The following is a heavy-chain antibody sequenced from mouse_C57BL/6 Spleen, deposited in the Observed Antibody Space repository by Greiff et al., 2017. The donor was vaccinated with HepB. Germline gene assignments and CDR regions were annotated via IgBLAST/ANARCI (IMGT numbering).Heavy chain of an antibody. CDR1: GYTFTSYW. V-gene: IGHV1-64*01. J-gene: IGHJ4*01. Sequence: VQLQQSGAELVKPGASVKLSCKASGYTFTSYWMHWVKQRPGQGLEWIGMIHPNSGSTNYNEKFKSKATLTVDKSSSTAYMQLSSLTSEDSAVYYCARWGKPLAMDYWGQGTSVTVSS. CDR2: IHPNSGST. CDR3: ARWGKPLAMDY.